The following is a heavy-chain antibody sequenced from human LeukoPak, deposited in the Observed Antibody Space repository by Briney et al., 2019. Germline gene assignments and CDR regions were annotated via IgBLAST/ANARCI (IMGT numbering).Heavy chain of an antibody. V-gene: IGHV3-23*01. J-gene: IGHJ4*02. CDR2: LTGSDDRT. D-gene: IGHD3-22*01. Sequence: GGSLSLSCAASGFTFSSAAMTWVRQAPGKGLEWVSTLTGSDDRTYYGDSVKGRFTISRDYSKNTLHLQMNSLRVEDTAIYYCAKGPQLNSGYHPNYWGQGILVTVSS. CDR3: AKGPQLNSGYHPNY. CDR1: GFTFSSAA.